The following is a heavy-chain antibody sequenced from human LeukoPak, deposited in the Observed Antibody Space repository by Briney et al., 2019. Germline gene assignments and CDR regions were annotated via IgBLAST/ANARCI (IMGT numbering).Heavy chain of an antibody. Sequence: SETLSLTCTVSGGSVNNYYWSWIRQPPGKGLEWIGYVYYSGTTNYNPSLKSRVTISVDTSKNQFSLKLSSVTAADTAVYYCAIGADSSGWSIPLDYWGQGTLVTVSS. J-gene: IGHJ4*02. V-gene: IGHV4-59*02. D-gene: IGHD6-19*01. CDR1: GGSVNNYY. CDR2: VYYSGTT. CDR3: AIGADSSGWSIPLDY.